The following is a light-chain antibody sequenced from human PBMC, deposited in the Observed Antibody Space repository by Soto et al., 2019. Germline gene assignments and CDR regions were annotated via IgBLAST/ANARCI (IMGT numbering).Light chain of an antibody. CDR3: QQHGSSPPSWT. J-gene: IGKJ1*01. CDR2: RAA. Sequence: TVLTQSPGTLSLSPGERATLSCRASQSVSSSSLAWYQQKPGQAPRLLIYRAASRATGIPDRFSGSGSGTDFPLTISRLEPEDVAVYYCQQHGSSPPSWTFGQGTKVEIK. CDR1: QSVSSSS. V-gene: IGKV3-20*01.